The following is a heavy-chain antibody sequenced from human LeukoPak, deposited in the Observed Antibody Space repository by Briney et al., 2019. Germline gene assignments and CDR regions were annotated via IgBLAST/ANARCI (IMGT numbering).Heavy chain of an antibody. V-gene: IGHV4-61*01. Sequence: SETLSLTCTVSGGSMSSHIYYWGWIRQPPGKGLEWIGYSSNIEGTYYNPSLKSRVTISLDTSKNQFSLRLNSVTAADTAVYYCARVKGSNWLDPWGQGTLVTVSS. D-gene: IGHD6-6*01. CDR3: ARVKGSNWLDP. J-gene: IGHJ5*02. CDR2: SSNIEGT. CDR1: GGSMSSHIYY.